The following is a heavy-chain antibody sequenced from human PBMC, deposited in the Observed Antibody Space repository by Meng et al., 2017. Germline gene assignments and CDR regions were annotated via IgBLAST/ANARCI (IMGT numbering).Heavy chain of an antibody. CDR1: GFSLSTSGVG. J-gene: IGHJ5*02. Sequence: QYPLKESGPMLVKPTQTLTLTCTFSGFSLSTSGVGVGWIRQPPGKALEWLALIYWDDDKRYSPSLKSRLTITKDTSKNQVVLTMTNMDPVDTATYYCAHRRGDSREGWFDPWGQGTLVTVSS. V-gene: IGHV2-5*02. D-gene: IGHD2-21*02. CDR3: AHRRGDSREGWFDP. CDR2: IYWDDDK.